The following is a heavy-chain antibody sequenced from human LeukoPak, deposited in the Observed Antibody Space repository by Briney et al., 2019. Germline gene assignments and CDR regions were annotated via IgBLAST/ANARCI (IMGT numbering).Heavy chain of an antibody. CDR2: ISYDGSNK. V-gene: IGHV3-30-3*01. Sequence: GGSLRLSCAASGFTFSSYALHWVRQAPGKGLEWVAVISYDGSNKYYADSVKGRFTTSRDNSKNTLYLQMNSLRAEDTAVYYCARDTAMVSYYYYYGMDVWGQGTTVTVSS. CDR1: GFTFSSYA. D-gene: IGHD5-18*01. J-gene: IGHJ6*02. CDR3: ARDTAMVSYYYYYGMDV.